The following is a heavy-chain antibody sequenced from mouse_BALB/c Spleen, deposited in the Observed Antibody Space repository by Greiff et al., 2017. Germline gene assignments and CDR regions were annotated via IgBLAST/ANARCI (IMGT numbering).Heavy chain of an antibody. CDR1: GFTFSSYG. D-gene: IGHD2-3*01. V-gene: IGHV5-6-3*01. CDR2: INSNGGST. Sequence: VMLVESGGGLVQPGGSLKLSCAASGFTFSSYGMSWVRQTPDKRLELVATINSNGGSTYYPDSVKGRFTISRDNAKNTLYLQMSSLKSEDTAMYYCARGWLLRFLDYWGQGTSVTVSS. CDR3: ARGWLLRFLDY. J-gene: IGHJ4*01.